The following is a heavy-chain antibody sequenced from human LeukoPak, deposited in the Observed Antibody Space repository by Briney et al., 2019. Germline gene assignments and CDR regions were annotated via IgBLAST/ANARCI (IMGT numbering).Heavy chain of an antibody. CDR3: ARQGRSRGDY. CDR2: IYPGDSDN. Sequence: GESLKISCKGFGYNLTTYWIGLVRQVHGKGLDWMGIIYPGDSDNRYSPPFQGQVTISADKSISTAYLQWSSLKASDTAMYYCARQGRSRGDYWGQGTLVTVSS. J-gene: IGHJ4*02. CDR1: GYNLTTYW. D-gene: IGHD3-10*01. V-gene: IGHV5-51*01.